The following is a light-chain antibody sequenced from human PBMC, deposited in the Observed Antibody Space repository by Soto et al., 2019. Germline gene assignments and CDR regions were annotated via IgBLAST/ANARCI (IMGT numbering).Light chain of an antibody. Sequence: EIVLTQSPGTLSLSPGERATLSCRASQSVSSSYLAWYQQKPGQAPRLLIYGASSRATGIPDRFSGSGSGTDFTLTISRLEPEDFAVDYCQQYRSSPIPFGPGTKVDIK. CDR1: QSVSSSY. CDR3: QQYRSSPIP. J-gene: IGKJ3*01. V-gene: IGKV3-20*01. CDR2: GAS.